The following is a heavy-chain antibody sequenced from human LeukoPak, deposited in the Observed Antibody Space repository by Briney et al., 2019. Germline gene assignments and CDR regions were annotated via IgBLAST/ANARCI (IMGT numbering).Heavy chain of an antibody. Sequence: GGSLRLSCAASGFTFSNYGMHWVRQAPGKGLEWAAIIYYDGSKKNYADSVRGRFTISRDNSKNTLYLQMNSLRVEDTAVYYCATWRGSGSYGGYFDYWGQGTPVTVSS. CDR3: ATWRGSGSYGGYFDY. V-gene: IGHV3-33*08. CDR1: GFTFSNYG. J-gene: IGHJ4*02. D-gene: IGHD3-10*01. CDR2: IYYDGSKK.